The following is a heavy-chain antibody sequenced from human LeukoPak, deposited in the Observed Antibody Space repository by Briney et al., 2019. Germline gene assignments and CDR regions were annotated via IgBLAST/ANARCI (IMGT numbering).Heavy chain of an antibody. CDR2: ISYDGSNK. J-gene: IGHJ6*02. D-gene: IGHD4-17*01. V-gene: IGHV3-30*18. CDR3: AKEVGDLYYYYYGMDV. Sequence: GGSLRLSCAASGFTFSSYGMHWVRQAPGKGLEWVAVISYDGSNKYYADSVKGRFTISRDNSKNTLYLQMNSLRAEDTAVYYCAKEVGDLYYYYYGMDVWGQGTTVTVSS. CDR1: GFTFSSYG.